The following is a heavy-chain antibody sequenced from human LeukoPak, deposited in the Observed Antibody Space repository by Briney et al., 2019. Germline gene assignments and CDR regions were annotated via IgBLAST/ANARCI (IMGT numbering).Heavy chain of an antibody. J-gene: IGHJ4*02. Sequence: RPGGSLRLSCAASGFTSDDYGMSWVRQAPGKGLEWVSGINWNGGSTGYADSVKGRFTISRDNAKNSMYLQMNSLRAEDTALYYCARGRGSYGAFDYWGQGTLVTVSS. CDR3: ARGRGSYGAFDY. D-gene: IGHD1-26*01. CDR1: GFTSDDYG. V-gene: IGHV3-20*04. CDR2: INWNGGST.